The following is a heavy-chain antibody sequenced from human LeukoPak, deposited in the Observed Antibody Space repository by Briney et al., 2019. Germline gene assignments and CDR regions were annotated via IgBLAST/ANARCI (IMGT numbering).Heavy chain of an antibody. D-gene: IGHD2-21*01. J-gene: IGHJ4*02. V-gene: IGHV3-69-1*02. CDR1: GFSFSNFD. Sequence: GGSLRLSCAVSGFSFSNFDMYWVRQPPGAGLEWVGSMTITTYIYYADTVKGRFPISRYNAKTSLYLQMNSLRAADPAIYYCARALSIESSSPLGNWGQGTLVTVSS. CDR2: MTITTYI. CDR3: ARALSIESSSPLGN.